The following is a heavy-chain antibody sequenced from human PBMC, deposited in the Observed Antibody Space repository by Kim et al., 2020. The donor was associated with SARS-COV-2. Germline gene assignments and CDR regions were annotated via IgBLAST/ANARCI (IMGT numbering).Heavy chain of an antibody. V-gene: IGHV3-33*05. CDR2: ISCDGSNK. Sequence: GGSLRLSCAASGFTFSSYGMHWVRQAPGKGLEWVAVISCDGSNKYYADSVKGRFTISRDNSKNTLYLQMNSLRAEDTAVYYCARDSSSWYNENWFDPWGQGTLVTVSS. CDR1: GFTFSSYG. D-gene: IGHD6-13*01. CDR3: ARDSSSWYNENWFDP. J-gene: IGHJ5*02.